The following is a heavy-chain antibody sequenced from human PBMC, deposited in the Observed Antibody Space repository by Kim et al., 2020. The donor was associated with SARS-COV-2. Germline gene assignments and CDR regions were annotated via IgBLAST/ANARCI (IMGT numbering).Heavy chain of an antibody. CDR2: YK. CDR3: ARDYLYGIDV. Sequence: YKDYAVAVKSRITINPDTSKNQFFLELNSVTPEDTAVYFCARDYLYGIDVWGQGTTVTVSS. V-gene: IGHV6-1*01. J-gene: IGHJ6*02.